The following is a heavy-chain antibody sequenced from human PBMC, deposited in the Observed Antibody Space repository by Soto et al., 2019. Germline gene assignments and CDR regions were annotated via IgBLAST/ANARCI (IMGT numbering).Heavy chain of an antibody. V-gene: IGHV3-23*01. CDR2: ISGSDGSR. CDR3: AKTSYIFGVVITGAFDY. D-gene: IGHD3-3*02. Sequence: PWGSLRLSCASSVFTFSIYALSWVRQAPGKGLEWVSAISGSDGSRYYADSVKGRFTISRDNSKNTLYLQMNSLRAEDTAIYHCAKTSYIFGVVITGAFDYWGQGTMVTVSS. CDR1: VFTFSIYA. J-gene: IGHJ4*02.